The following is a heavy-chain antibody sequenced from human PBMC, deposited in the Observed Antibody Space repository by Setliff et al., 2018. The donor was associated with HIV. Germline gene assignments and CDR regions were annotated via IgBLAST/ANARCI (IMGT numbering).Heavy chain of an antibody. J-gene: IGHJ5*02. CDR1: GGSISSSTYY. CDR2: IYSSGST. Sequence: PSETLSLTCTVSGGSISSSTYYWGWIRQPPGKGLEWIGRIYSSGSTKYNPSLQSRVTMSIDTSKNQFSLKLTSVTAADTAVYYCAGRIDNSGSFPGKNWFDTWGQGSLVTVSS. V-gene: IGHV4-39*01. D-gene: IGHD3-10*01. CDR3: AGRIDNSGSFPGKNWFDT.